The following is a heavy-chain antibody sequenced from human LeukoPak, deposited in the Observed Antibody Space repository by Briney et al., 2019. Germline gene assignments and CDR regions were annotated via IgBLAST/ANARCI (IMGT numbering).Heavy chain of an antibody. V-gene: IGHV3-74*01. D-gene: IGHD4-17*01. CDR1: GFTFSTYW. CDR3: ARGRLDYGDYLNWFDP. CDR2: LSPDGSSS. J-gene: IGHJ5*02. Sequence: GGSLRLSCAASGFTFSTYWMHWVRHAPGKGLVWVSRLSPDGSSSIYADSVKGRFTISRDNAKNSLYLQMNSLRAEDTAVYYCARGRLDYGDYLNWFDPWGQGTLVTVSS.